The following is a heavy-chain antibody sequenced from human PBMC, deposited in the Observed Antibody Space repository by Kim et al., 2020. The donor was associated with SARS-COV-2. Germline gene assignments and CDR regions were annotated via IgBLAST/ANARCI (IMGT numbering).Heavy chain of an antibody. V-gene: IGHV6-1*01. CDR2: TYYRSKWSN. Sequence: SQTLSLTCAISGDSVSGNSAAWNWIRQSPSRGLEWLGRTYYRSKWSNDYAVSVKSRTSINPDTSKNQFSLQLNSVTPEDTAVYYCARGSGYDYWFDPWGQGTLVTVSS. CDR3: ARGSGYDYWFDP. CDR1: GDSVSGNSAA. D-gene: IGHD5-12*01. J-gene: IGHJ5*02.